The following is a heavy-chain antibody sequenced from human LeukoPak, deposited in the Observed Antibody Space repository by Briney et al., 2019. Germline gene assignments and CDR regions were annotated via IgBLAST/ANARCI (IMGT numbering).Heavy chain of an antibody. D-gene: IGHD6-13*01. J-gene: IGHJ4*02. CDR2: ISGSGGST. CDR1: GFTFSSYA. V-gene: IGHV3-23*01. CDR3: AKDRTGDSSSWYGYFDY. Sequence: GGSLRLSCAASGFTFSSYAMSWVRQAPGKGLEWVSAISGSGGSTYYADSVKGRFTISRDNSKNTLYLQMNSLRAEDTAVYYCAKDRTGDSSSWYGYFDYWGKGTLVTVSS.